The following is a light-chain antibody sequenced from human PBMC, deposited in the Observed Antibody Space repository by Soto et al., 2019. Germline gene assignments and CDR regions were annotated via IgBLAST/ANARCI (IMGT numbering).Light chain of an antibody. Sequence: EIVMMQSASTLSVTPGERATLSCRASQSVSSNLAWYQQKPGQAPRLLIYGASTRATGIPARFSGSGSGTEFTLTISSLQSEDFAVYYCQQYNNWPRRTFGQGTKV. J-gene: IGKJ1*01. V-gene: IGKV3-15*01. CDR1: QSVSSN. CDR2: GAS. CDR3: QQYNNWPRRT.